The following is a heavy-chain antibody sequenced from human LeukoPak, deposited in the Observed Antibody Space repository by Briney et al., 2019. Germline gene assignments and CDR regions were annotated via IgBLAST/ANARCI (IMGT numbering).Heavy chain of an antibody. CDR3: ARAVNDFWGGYYTYYYYGMDV. J-gene: IGHJ6*02. CDR2: IYYSGST. V-gene: IGHV4-61*01. CDR1: GGSVSSGSYY. D-gene: IGHD3-3*01. Sequence: PSETLSLTCTVSGGSVSSGSYYWRWIRQPPGKGLEWIGYIYYSGSTNYNPSLKSRVTISVDTSKNQFSLKLSSVTAADTAVYYCARAVNDFWGGYYTYYYYGMDVWGQGTTVTVSS.